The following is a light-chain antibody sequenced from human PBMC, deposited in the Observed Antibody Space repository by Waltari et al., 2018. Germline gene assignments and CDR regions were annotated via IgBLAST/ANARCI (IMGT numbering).Light chain of an antibody. CDR3: VLFLPSGISV. CDR1: SGPVSTIHY. Sequence: QTVVTQEPSFAVSPGGTVTLTCGLSSGPVSTIHYPSWYHPIPGQPPRPRNDIRNTPSSWVPDRFSGSILANKAALASTGAQAGDEADYYCVLFLPSGISVFGGGTKVTVL. CDR2: IRN. J-gene: IGLJ3*02. V-gene: IGLV8-61*01.